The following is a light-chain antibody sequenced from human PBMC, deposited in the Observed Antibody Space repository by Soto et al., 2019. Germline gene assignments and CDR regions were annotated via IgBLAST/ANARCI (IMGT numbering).Light chain of an antibody. V-gene: IGLV2-8*01. CDR2: EVT. CDR1: SSDIGGYNY. CDR3: SSYADNNSVL. J-gene: IGLJ2*01. Sequence: HSALTQPPSASGSPGQSVTISCTGTSSDIGGYNYVSWYQQHPGKAPTLLIYEVTKRPSGVPDRFSGSSSGNTASLTVSGLQTEDEADYYCSSYADNNSVLFGGGTQLTVL.